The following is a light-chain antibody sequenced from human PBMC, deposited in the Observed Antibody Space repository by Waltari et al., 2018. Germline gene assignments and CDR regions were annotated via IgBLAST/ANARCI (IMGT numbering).Light chain of an antibody. CDR3: CSYAGSDTFHYV. Sequence: HSALTQPASVSGSPGQSITISCTGPDNDVGRYKLVPWYQHHPGKAPKLIIYEINKRPSGVSNRFSGSKSGNTASLTISGLQIEDEADYHCCSYAGSDTFHYVFGSGTQVTVL. J-gene: IGLJ1*01. V-gene: IGLV2-23*02. CDR1: DNDVGRYKL. CDR2: EIN.